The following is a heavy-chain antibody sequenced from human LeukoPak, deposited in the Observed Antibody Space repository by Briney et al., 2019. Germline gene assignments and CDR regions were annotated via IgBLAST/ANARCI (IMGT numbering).Heavy chain of an antibody. CDR1: GGTFSSYA. CDR2: IIPIFGTA. D-gene: IGHD3-16*01. Sequence: ASVKVSCKASGGTFSSYAISWVRQAPGQGLEWMGGIIPIFGTANYAQKFQGRVTITADKSTSTAYMEPSSLRSEDTAVYYCARGVFEGGLDPWGQGTLVTVSS. V-gene: IGHV1-69*06. J-gene: IGHJ5*02. CDR3: ARGVFEGGLDP.